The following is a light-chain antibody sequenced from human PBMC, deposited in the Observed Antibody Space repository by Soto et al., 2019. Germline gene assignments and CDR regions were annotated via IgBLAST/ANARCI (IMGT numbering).Light chain of an antibody. CDR1: QSISSW. CDR3: QQYNSYPWT. J-gene: IGKJ1*01. CDR2: KAS. V-gene: IGKV1-5*03. Sequence: DIPITKSLSALSSTEGDNVTIPFRASQSISSWLAWYQQKPGKAPKLLIYKASSLESGVPSRFSGSGSGTEFTLTISSLQPDDFATYYCQQYNSYPWTFAQHTKVDI.